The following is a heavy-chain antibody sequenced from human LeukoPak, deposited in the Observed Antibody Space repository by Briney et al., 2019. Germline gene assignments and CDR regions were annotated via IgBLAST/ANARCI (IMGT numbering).Heavy chain of an antibody. CDR3: APRPDMTAAKSYFDY. CDR2: INGGGGST. Sequence: PGGSLRLSCAASGFTFSNYAMSWVRQAPGKGLKWVSSINGGGGSTYYADAVKGRFTISRDNSKNTLYLQMNSLRAEDTAVYYCAPRPDMTAAKSYFDYWGQGTLVTVSS. V-gene: IGHV3-23*01. D-gene: IGHD6-13*01. CDR1: GFTFSNYA. J-gene: IGHJ4*02.